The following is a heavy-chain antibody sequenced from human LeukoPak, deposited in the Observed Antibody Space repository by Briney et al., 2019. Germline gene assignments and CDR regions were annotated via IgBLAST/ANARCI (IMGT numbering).Heavy chain of an antibody. V-gene: IGHV4-39*07. CDR2: IHYSGGT. Sequence: SETLSLTCTVSGGSISSRGYYWGWIRQPPGQGLEWIGNIHYSGGTYYNSSLKSRVTISLDTSKNQFSLRLTSVAAADTAVFYCARDGTSFDYWGQGTLVTVSS. CDR3: ARDGTSFDY. J-gene: IGHJ4*02. CDR1: GGSISSRGYY. D-gene: IGHD1-26*01.